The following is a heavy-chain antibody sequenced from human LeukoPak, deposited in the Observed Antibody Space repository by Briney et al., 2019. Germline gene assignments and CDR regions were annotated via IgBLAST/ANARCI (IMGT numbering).Heavy chain of an antibody. CDR2: VSTYTGNT. V-gene: IGHV1-18*01. D-gene: IGHD2-2*03. CDR3: GRDEDIPTYPNWIDT. CDR1: GYSFFNSG. J-gene: IGHJ5*02. Sequence: ASVKVSCKASGYSFFNSGITWVRQAPGQGPEWIGWVSTYTGNTNYAEKVQGRITMTTDTSTNTAYMELRSLKSDDTAVYYCGRDEDIPTYPNWIDTWGQGTLLTVFS.